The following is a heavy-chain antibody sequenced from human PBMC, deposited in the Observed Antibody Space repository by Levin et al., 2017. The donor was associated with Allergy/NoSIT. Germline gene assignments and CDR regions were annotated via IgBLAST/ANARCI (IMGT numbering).Heavy chain of an antibody. D-gene: IGHD1-26*01. CDR3: AKEMGLTLPFDY. Sequence: LSLTCAASGFTFTSYALSWVRQAPGKGLEWVSAISGHGTDTYYADSVKGRFTISRDNFKNTMYLQMNSLRAEDTAVYYCAKEMGLTLPFDYWGQGTLVTVSS. CDR1: GFTFTSYA. V-gene: IGHV3-23*01. J-gene: IGHJ4*02. CDR2: ISGHGTDT.